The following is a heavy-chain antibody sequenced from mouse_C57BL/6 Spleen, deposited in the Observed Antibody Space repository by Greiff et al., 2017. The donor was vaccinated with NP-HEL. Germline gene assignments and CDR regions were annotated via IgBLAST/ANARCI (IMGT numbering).Heavy chain of an antibody. V-gene: IGHV5-4*01. D-gene: IGHD1-1*01. Sequence: EVMLVESGGGLVKPGGSLKLSCAASGFTFSSYAMSWVRQTPEKRLEWVATISDGGSYTYYTDNVTGRFTISRDNAKNNLYLQMSHLKSEDTAMYYCARDLNYGSSYGAMDYWGQGTSVTVSS. CDR1: GFTFSSYA. CDR2: ISDGGSYT. J-gene: IGHJ4*01. CDR3: ARDLNYGSSYGAMDY.